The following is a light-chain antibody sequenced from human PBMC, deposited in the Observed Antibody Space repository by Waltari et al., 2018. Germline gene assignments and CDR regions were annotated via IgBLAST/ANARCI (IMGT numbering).Light chain of an antibody. CDR1: NSTVGSYNL. V-gene: IGLV2-23*03. CDR3: CSNVGSSVF. CDR2: EGN. Sequence: QSALTQPASVSGSPGQSITISCTGFNSTVGSYNLFSWYQKHPGKAPKLLIYEGNRRPSGVSNRFAGSKSDNTASLTLSGLQAEDEADYYCCSNVGSSVFFGGGTKLTVL. J-gene: IGLJ2*01.